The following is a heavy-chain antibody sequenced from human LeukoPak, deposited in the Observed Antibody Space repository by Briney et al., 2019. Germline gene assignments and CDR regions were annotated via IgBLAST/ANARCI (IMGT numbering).Heavy chain of an antibody. CDR3: ARDTRSYSSVFFDP. D-gene: IGHD6-25*01. CDR2: IYTSGST. V-gene: IGHV4-4*07. J-gene: IGHJ5*02. CDR1: GGSISNYY. Sequence: SETLSLTCTVSGGSISNYYWTWIRQLAGKGLEWIGRIYTSGSTNYNPSLKSRVTMSVDTSKNQFSLKLSSVTAADTAVYYCARDTRSYSSVFFDPWGQGTLVTVSS.